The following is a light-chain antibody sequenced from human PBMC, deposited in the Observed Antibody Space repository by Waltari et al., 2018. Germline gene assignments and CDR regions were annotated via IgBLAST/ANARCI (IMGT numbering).Light chain of an antibody. Sequence: QSVLTQPPSVSGAPGQRVTVSCTGSSSTIGAGYRVPWYQQVQGSAPKLLIYGDTNRPSGVPDRFSASKSGTSASLAIAGLLAEDEAEYYCQAYDSGLGGVLFGGGTKLTVL. V-gene: IGLV1-40*01. CDR3: QAYDSGLGGVL. CDR1: SSTIGAGYR. CDR2: GDT. J-gene: IGLJ2*01.